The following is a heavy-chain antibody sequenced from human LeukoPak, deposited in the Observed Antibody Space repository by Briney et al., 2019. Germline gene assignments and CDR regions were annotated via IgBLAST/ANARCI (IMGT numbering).Heavy chain of an antibody. J-gene: IGHJ3*02. Sequence: SVKVSCKASGGTFSSYAISWVRQAPGQGLEWMGGIIPIFGTANYAQKLQGRVTMTTDTSTSTAYMELRSLRSDDTAVYYCARDRAHAFDIWGQGTMVTVSS. V-gene: IGHV1-69*05. D-gene: IGHD3-10*01. CDR3: ARDRAHAFDI. CDR2: IIPIFGTA. CDR1: GGTFSSYA.